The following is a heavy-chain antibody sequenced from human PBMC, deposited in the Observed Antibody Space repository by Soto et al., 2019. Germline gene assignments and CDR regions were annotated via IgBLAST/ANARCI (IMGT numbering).Heavy chain of an antibody. Sequence: GGSLRLSCAASGFTFSSYGMHWVRQAPGKGLEWVAVISYDGSNKYYADSVKGRFTISRDNSKNTLYLQMNSLRAEDTAVYYCAKDTPPNYYDSSGFDYWGQGTLVTVSS. V-gene: IGHV3-30*18. CDR3: AKDTPPNYYDSSGFDY. D-gene: IGHD3-22*01. CDR2: ISYDGSNK. CDR1: GFTFSSYG. J-gene: IGHJ4*02.